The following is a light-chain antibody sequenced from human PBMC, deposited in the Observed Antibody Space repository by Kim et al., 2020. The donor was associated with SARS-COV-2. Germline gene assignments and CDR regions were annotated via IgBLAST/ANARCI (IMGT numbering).Light chain of an antibody. CDR3: QQYDGSPPYT. Sequence: TVLTQSPGTLSLSPGERATLSCRASQSVINNELAWYQQKTGQAPRLLIYGASNRVTGIPDRFSGTGSGTDFTLTISRLEPEDFAVYYCQQYDGSPPYTFGQGTKLEI. V-gene: IGKV3-20*01. CDR1: QSVINNE. CDR2: GAS. J-gene: IGKJ2*01.